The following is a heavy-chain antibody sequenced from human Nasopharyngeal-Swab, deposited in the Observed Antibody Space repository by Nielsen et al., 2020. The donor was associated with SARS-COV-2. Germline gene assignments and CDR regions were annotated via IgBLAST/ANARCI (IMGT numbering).Heavy chain of an antibody. D-gene: IGHD3-3*01. CDR2: IYYSGNT. CDR3: ARGDVTIFGVVGWFDP. CDR1: GGSISSYY. Sequence: SETLSLTCTVSGGSISSYYWSWIRQPPGKGLEWIGYIYYSGNTNYNPSLKSRVTISVDTSKNQFSRKLSSVNAADTAVYSCARGDVTIFGVVGWFDPWGQGTLVTVSS. J-gene: IGHJ5*02. V-gene: IGHV4-59*01.